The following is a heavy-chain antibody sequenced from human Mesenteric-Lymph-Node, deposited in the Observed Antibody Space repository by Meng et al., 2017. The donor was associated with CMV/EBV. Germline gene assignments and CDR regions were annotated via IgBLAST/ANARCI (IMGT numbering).Heavy chain of an antibody. CDR1: GFNFASYG. CDR2: IGTAGDT. Sequence: GESLKISCAASGFNFASYGIHWVRQPIGQGLEWVSAIGTAGDTYYSDSVKGRFTISRDNAKNSLYLQMNSLGAGDTAVYYCARESRSSAWNHWYFYIWGRGTLVTVSS. CDR3: ARESRSSAWNHWYFYI. V-gene: IGHV3-13*01. J-gene: IGHJ2*01. D-gene: IGHD6-19*01.